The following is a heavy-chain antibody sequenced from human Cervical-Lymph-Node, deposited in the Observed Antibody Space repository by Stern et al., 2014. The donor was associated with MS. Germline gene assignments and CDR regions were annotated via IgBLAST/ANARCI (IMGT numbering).Heavy chain of an antibody. J-gene: IGHJ4*02. CDR1: GYAFTGFF. CDR2: LNPNSDDP. Sequence: VQLVESGAKMKKPGASVKVSCKASGYAFTGFFIHWVRQVPGQGLEWMGRLNPNSDDPTYAQNFQDRVTLTRDTSTSTAYLELSRLTSADTAVYYCAREATRIIVGIDYWGQGTQVTVSS. D-gene: IGHD2/OR15-2a*01. CDR3: AREATRIIVGIDY. V-gene: IGHV1-2*06.